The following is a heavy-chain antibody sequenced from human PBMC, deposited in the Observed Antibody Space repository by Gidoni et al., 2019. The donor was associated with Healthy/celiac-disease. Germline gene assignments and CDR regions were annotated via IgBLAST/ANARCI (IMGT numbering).Heavy chain of an antibody. Sequence: QVQLVQSGAEVKKPGASVKVSCKASGYTFPSYDINWVRQATGQGLEWMGWMNPNSGNTGYAQKFQGRVTMTRNTSISTAYMELSSLRSEDTAVYYCAIGEPLVVPAASHYYYYGMDVWGQGTTVTVSS. J-gene: IGHJ6*02. D-gene: IGHD2-2*01. CDR1: GYTFPSYD. CDR3: AIGEPLVVPAASHYYYYGMDV. V-gene: IGHV1-8*01. CDR2: MNPNSGNT.